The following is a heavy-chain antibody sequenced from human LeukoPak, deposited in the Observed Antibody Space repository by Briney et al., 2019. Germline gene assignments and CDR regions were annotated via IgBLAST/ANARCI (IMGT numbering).Heavy chain of an antibody. Sequence: SETLSLTCTVSGGSISNYYWSWIRQPPGKGLEWIGYIYYSGSTNYSPSLKSRVIISVDTSKNQFSLKLSSVTSADTAVYFCARVYCTGGSCHWFDPWGQGTLVTVSS. D-gene: IGHD2-15*01. CDR2: IYYSGST. CDR1: GGSISNYY. J-gene: IGHJ5*02. V-gene: IGHV4-59*01. CDR3: ARVYCTGGSCHWFDP.